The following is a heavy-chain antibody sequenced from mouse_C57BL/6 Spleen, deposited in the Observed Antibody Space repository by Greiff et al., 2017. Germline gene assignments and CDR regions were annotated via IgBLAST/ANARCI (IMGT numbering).Heavy chain of an antibody. V-gene: IGHV14-2*01. CDR1: GFNITDYC. CDR2: IDPEGGET. D-gene: IGHD1-1*01. CDR3: ARSSYYGSSYWYFDV. Sequence: VQLQQSGAELVKPGASVKLSCTASGFNITDYCMHWVKQRPEQGLEWIGRIDPEGGETKYAPKFQGKATITADTSSTTAYLQLSSLTSADTAVYYCARSSYYGSSYWYFDVWGTGTTVTVSS. J-gene: IGHJ1*03.